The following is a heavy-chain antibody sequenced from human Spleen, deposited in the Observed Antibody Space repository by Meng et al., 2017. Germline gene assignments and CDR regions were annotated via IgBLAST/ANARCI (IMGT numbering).Heavy chain of an antibody. Sequence: SETLSLTCAVSGYSITGGYNWGWIRQSPGKGLEWIGSIYQSGSTYYNPSLKSRVTISVDTSKNQFSLKLSSVTAADTAVYYCARGLGYCSGGSCYYWFDPWGQGTLVTVSS. CDR2: IYQSGST. CDR1: GYSITGGYN. CDR3: ARGLGYCSGGSCYYWFDP. D-gene: IGHD2-15*01. V-gene: IGHV4-38-2*01. J-gene: IGHJ5*02.